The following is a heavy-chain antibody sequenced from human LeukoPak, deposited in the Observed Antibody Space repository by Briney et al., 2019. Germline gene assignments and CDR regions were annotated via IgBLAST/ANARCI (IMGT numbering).Heavy chain of an antibody. V-gene: IGHV1-46*01. CDR3: AREGREDNVVVPAAAIDY. Sequence: GASVKVSCKASGYTFTSYYMHWVRQAPGQGLEWMGIINPSGGSTSYAQKFQGRVTMTRDTSTSTVYMELSSLRSEDTAVYYCAREGREDNVVVPAAAIDYWGQGTLVTVSS. J-gene: IGHJ4*02. CDR1: GYTFTSYY. D-gene: IGHD2-2*01. CDR2: INPSGGST.